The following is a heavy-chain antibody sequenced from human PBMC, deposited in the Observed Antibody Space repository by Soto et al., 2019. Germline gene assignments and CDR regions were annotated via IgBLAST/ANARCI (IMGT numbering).Heavy chain of an antibody. CDR3: ARDTYCHDRSGYYIFDY. D-gene: IGHD3-22*01. J-gene: IGHJ4*02. V-gene: IGHV3-30*03. CDR2: TSYDGSNE. CDR1: GFTFNSYG. Sequence: QVQLVESGGGVVQPGTSLRLSCAASGFTFNSYGMLWVRQAPGEGLEWVAVTSYDGSNENYVDSVKGRFTISRDNSRNTLYLQMNSLRAEDTDVYYCARDTYCHDRSGYYIFDYLGQGTLVSVSS.